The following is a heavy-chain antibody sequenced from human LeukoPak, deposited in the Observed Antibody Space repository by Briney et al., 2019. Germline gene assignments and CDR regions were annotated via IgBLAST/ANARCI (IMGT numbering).Heavy chain of an antibody. CDR3: ATADDYGDYGGY. D-gene: IGHD4-17*01. Sequence: GASVKVSCKVSGYTLTELSMHWVRQAPGKGLEWMGGFDPEDGETIHAQKFQGRVTMTEDTSTDTAYMELSSLRSEDTAVYYCATADDYGDYGGYWGQGTLVTVSS. J-gene: IGHJ4*02. CDR1: GYTLTELS. V-gene: IGHV1-24*01. CDR2: FDPEDGET.